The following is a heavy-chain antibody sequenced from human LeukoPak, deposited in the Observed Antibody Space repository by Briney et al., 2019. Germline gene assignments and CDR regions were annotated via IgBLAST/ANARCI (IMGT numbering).Heavy chain of an antibody. CDR2: IYYSGST. CDR1: GGSISSYY. V-gene: IGHV4-59*01. Sequence: SETLSLTCTVSGGSISSYYWSWIRQPPGKGLEWIGYIYYSGSTNYNPSLKSRVTISVDTSKNQFSLKLSSVTAADTAVYYCARSMGATIYDFDYWGQGTLVTVSS. CDR3: ARSMGATIYDFDY. J-gene: IGHJ4*02. D-gene: IGHD1-26*01.